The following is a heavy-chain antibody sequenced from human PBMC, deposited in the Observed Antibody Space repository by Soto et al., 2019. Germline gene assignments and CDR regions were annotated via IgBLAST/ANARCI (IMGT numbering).Heavy chain of an antibody. CDR1: GGSISSGGYY. Sequence: SETLSLTCTVSGGSISSGGYYWSWIRQHPGKGLEWIGYIYYSGSTYYNPSLKSRVTISVDTSKNQFSLKLSSVTAADTAFYYCARDIRLTGDAFDIWGQGTMVTVSS. J-gene: IGHJ3*02. CDR2: IYYSGST. CDR3: ARDIRLTGDAFDI. V-gene: IGHV4-31*02. D-gene: IGHD3-9*01.